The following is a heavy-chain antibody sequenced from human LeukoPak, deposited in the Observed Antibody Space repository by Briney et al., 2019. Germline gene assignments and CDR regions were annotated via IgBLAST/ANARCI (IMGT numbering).Heavy chain of an antibody. CDR3: ARVIGSYSSSWYDYYYGMDV. V-gene: IGHV4-38-2*02. CDR2: IYHSGST. D-gene: IGHD6-13*01. Sequence: SETLSLTCTVSGYSINTGSYWAWIRQPPGKGLEWIGSIYHSGSTYYNPSLKSRVTISVDTSKNQFSLKLSSVTAADTAVYYCARVIGSYSSSWYDYYYGMDVWAKGPRSPSP. J-gene: IGHJ6*02. CDR1: GYSINTGSY.